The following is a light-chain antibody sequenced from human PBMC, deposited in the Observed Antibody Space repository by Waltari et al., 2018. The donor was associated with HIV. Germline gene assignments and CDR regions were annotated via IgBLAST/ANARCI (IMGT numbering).Light chain of an antibody. CDR2: DDS. CDR1: AIGSQR. V-gene: IGLV3-21*02. Sequence: SYVLTQSPSVSVAPGQTASITSGANAIGSQRVHWYHQKPGQAPVLLVYDDSDRPSGIPERFSGSNSGTAATLTISRVEVGDEADYFCQLWETSSDLRLWVFGGGSRLTVL. CDR3: QLWETSSDLRLWV. J-gene: IGLJ3*02.